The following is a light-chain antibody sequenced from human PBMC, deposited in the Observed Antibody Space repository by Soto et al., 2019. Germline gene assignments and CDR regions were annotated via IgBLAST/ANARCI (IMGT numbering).Light chain of an antibody. J-gene: IGLJ1*01. CDR2: DVT. CDR1: GSDIGSYNY. CDR3: CSYAGSSTFYV. V-gene: IGLV2-14*03. Sequence: QSALTQPASVSGSPGQSITISCTGTGSDIGSYNYVSWYQHHPGKVPKFIIYDVTNRPSGVSDRFSGSKSGNTASLTISGLQAEDEADYYCCSYAGSSTFYVFGTGTKVTVL.